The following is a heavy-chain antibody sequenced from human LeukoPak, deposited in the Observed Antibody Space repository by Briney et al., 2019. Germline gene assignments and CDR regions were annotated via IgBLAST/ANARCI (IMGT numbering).Heavy chain of an antibody. D-gene: IGHD3-22*01. CDR2: ISAYDGNT. CDR1: GYTFTSYG. Sequence: AASVKVPCKASGYTFTSYGISWVRQAPGQGLEWMGWISAYDGNTNYAQKLQGRVTMTTDTSTSTAYMELRSLRSDDTAVYYCARDSPYYYDSSGYSSYFDYWGQGTLVTVSS. V-gene: IGHV1-18*01. CDR3: ARDSPYYYDSSGYSSYFDY. J-gene: IGHJ4*02.